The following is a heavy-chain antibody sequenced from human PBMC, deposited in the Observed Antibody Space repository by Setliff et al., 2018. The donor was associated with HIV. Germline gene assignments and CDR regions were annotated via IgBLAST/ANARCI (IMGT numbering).Heavy chain of an antibody. Sequence: SETLSLTCTVSGDSVSSASYYWSWIRQPPGKGLEWIGYIYYSGTPKYNPSLKSRVTISVDTSKNQFSLKLSSVTAADTAVYYCASEAWTSYRSSSVYYYYYMDVLGKGTTVTVSS. D-gene: IGHD6-6*01. CDR2: IYYSGTP. CDR3: ASEAWTSYRSSSVYYYYYMDV. V-gene: IGHV4-61*01. CDR1: GDSVSSASYY. J-gene: IGHJ6*03.